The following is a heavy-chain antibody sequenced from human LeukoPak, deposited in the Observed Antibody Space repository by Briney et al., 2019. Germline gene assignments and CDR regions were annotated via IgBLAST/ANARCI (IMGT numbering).Heavy chain of an antibody. J-gene: IGHJ4*02. Sequence: GASVKVSCKASGYTFTGYYMHWVRQAPGQGLEWMGWINPNSGGTNYAQKFQGWVTMTRDTSISTAYMELSRLRSDDTAVYYCARDRDGYSSSWYPKYYFDYWGQGTLVTVSS. V-gene: IGHV1-2*04. CDR1: GYTFTGYY. CDR3: ARDRDGYSSSWYPKYYFDY. D-gene: IGHD6-13*01. CDR2: INPNSGGT.